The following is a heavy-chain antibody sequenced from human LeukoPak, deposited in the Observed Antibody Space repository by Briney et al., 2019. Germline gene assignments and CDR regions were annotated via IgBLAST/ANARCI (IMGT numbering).Heavy chain of an antibody. CDR2: INHSGST. CDR1: GGSFSGYY. CDR3: ARGGGYYYGSGSLFGL. D-gene: IGHD3-10*01. Sequence: KASETLSLTCAVYGGSFSGYYWSWIRQPPGKGLEWIGEINHSGSTNYNPSLKSRVTISVDTSKNQFSLKLSSATAADTAVYYCARGGGYYYGSGSLFGLWGQGTLVTVSS. J-gene: IGHJ4*02. V-gene: IGHV4-34*01.